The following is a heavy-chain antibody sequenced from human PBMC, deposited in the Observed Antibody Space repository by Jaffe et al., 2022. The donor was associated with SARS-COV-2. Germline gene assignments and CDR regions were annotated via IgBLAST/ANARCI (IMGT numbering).Heavy chain of an antibody. CDR1: GFTFSSYS. CDR2: ISSSSSYI. V-gene: IGHV3-21*01. D-gene: IGHD6-13*01. Sequence: EVQLVESGGGLVKPGGSLRLSCAASGFTFSSYSMNWVRQAPGKGLEWVSSISSSSSYIYYADSVKGRFTISRDNAKNSLYLQMNSLRAEDTAVYYCARDFKQQLVGHWYFDLWGRGTLVTVSS. CDR3: ARDFKQQLVGHWYFDL. J-gene: IGHJ2*01.